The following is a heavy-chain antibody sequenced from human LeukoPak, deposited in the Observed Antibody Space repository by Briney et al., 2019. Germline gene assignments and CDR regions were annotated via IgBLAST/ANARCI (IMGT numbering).Heavy chain of an antibody. Sequence: GGSLRLFCAASGYTFSSYGMPWVRQAPGKGLEWVAFIRYDGSNKYYADSVKGRFTISRDNSKNTPYLQMNSLRAEDTAVYYCAKNRYNWNDEYFDYWGQGTLVTVSS. CDR1: GYTFSSYG. CDR2: IRYDGSNK. V-gene: IGHV3-30*02. CDR3: AKNRYNWNDEYFDY. J-gene: IGHJ4*02. D-gene: IGHD1-1*01.